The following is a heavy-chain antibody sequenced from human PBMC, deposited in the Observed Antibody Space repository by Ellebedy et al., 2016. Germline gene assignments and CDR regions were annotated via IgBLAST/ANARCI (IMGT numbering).Heavy chain of an antibody. CDR2: LYYSGGT. CDR3: VRDWPGRYEARSWFDP. CDR1: GESFSGYL. J-gene: IGHJ5*02. Sequence: SETLSLTXAVYGESFSGYLWTWVRQPPNKGLEWIGSLYYSGGTYYNPSLTSRVTMSIDKSKNQFSLKVVSVTAADTAVYYCVRDWPGRYEARSWFDPWGQGTQVTVSS. V-gene: IGHV4-34*01. D-gene: IGHD3-9*01.